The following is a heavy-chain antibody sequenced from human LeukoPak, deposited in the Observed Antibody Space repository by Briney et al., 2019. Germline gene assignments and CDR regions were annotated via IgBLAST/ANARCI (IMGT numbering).Heavy chain of an antibody. D-gene: IGHD6-13*01. J-gene: IGHJ4*02. CDR3: ARGAAAALYTLFDY. CDR1: GFTFSTYS. CDR2: ISYDSAYV. Sequence: GGSLRLSCAASGFTFSTYSMNWVRQAPGKGLEWVSSISYDSAYVYYADSVKGRFTISRDNAKNSLYLQMNSLRAEDTAVYYCARGAAAALYTLFDYWGQGTLVTVSS. V-gene: IGHV3-21*01.